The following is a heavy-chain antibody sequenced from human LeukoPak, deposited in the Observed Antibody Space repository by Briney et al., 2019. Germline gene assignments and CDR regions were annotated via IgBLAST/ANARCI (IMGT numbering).Heavy chain of an antibody. CDR1: GFTFSHYG. V-gene: IGHV3-30*18. J-gene: IGHJ4*02. CDR3: AKEINAHVSVWDFDY. CDR2: ISYSGGVT. Sequence: GRSLRLSCAASGFTFSHYGMQWVRQAPGKRLEWVAVISYSGGVTHYADSVKGRFTASRDNSKNTLHLQMNSLTADDTAVYYCAKEINAHVSVWDFDYWGQGTLVTVSS. D-gene: IGHD2-2*01.